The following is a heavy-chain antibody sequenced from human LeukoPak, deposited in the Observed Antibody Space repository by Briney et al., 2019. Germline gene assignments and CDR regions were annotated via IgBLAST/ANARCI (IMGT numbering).Heavy chain of an antibody. CDR3: ARDLGDYVGYDAFDI. CDR2: ITSSGGKT. CDR1: GFIFSTYE. V-gene: IGHV3-48*03. Sequence: GGSLRLSCAASGFIFSTYEMNWVRQAPGRGLEWLSYITSSGGKTYYADSVKGRFTISRDNANKLLFLHMNSLRAEDTAVYYCARDLGDYVGYDAFDIWGQGTMVTVSS. J-gene: IGHJ3*02. D-gene: IGHD4-17*01.